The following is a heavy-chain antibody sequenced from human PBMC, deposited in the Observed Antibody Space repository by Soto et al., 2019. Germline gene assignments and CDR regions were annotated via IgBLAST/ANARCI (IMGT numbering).Heavy chain of an antibody. Sequence: SETLSLTCTVSGGSIINGGFYWTWIRQRPGKGLEWIGDIFYSGSAYYNPSLKSRVTISIDRSKNQFSLKLTSVTAADTSMYYCASNRSSIWGSFRPPFDYWGQGILVTVSS. CDR2: IFYSGSA. D-gene: IGHD3-16*02. V-gene: IGHV4-31*03. CDR1: GGSIINGGFY. J-gene: IGHJ4*02. CDR3: ASNRSSIWGSFRPPFDY.